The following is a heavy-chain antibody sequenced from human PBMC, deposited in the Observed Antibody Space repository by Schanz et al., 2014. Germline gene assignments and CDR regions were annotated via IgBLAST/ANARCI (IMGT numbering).Heavy chain of an antibody. D-gene: IGHD2-15*01. CDR2: ISSGSSYA. CDR3: AKGMGYCSGGTCYDYYYYGLDV. CDR1: GFTFSDYY. V-gene: IGHV3-11*05. J-gene: IGHJ6*02. Sequence: VQLVESGGGFVQPGGSLRLSCAASGFTFSDYYMSWIRQAPGKGLEWVSDISSGSSYANYADSVKGRFTISRDNAKNTLYLQMNSLSADDTAVCYCAKGMGYCSGGTCYDYYYYGLDVWGQGTTVTVSS.